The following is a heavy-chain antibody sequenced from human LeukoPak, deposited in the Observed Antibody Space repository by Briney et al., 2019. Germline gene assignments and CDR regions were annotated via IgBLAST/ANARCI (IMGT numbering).Heavy chain of an antibody. D-gene: IGHD5-12*01. V-gene: IGHV1-2*02. Sequence: GASVKVSCKASGYTFTDYFMHWVRQAPGQGLEWMGWINPNSGGTHYAQKFQGRVTMTRDMSISTAYMELSRLRSDDTAVYYCARDPSNSGYDYLYYFDYWGQGTLVTVSS. CDR1: GYTFTDYF. CDR3: ARDPSNSGYDYLYYFDY. CDR2: INPNSGGT. J-gene: IGHJ4*02.